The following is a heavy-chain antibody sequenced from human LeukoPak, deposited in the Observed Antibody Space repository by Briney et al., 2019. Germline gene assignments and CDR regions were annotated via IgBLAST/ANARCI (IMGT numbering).Heavy chain of an antibody. Sequence: ASVKVSCKASGGTFSNYAVSWVRQAPGQRLEWMGWINAGNGNTKYSQKFQGRVTITRDTSASTAYMELSSLRSEDTAVYYCARTPIWDLAAKDYWGQGTLVTVSS. CDR2: INAGNGNT. D-gene: IGHD6-13*01. CDR1: GGTFSNYA. CDR3: ARTPIWDLAAKDY. J-gene: IGHJ4*02. V-gene: IGHV1-3*01.